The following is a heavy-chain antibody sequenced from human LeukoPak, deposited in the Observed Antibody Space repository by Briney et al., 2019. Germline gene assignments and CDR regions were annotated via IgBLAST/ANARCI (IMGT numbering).Heavy chain of an antibody. J-gene: IGHJ4*02. CDR3: ARHDAGKWLPYFDY. CDR2: IYYSGST. D-gene: IGHD6-19*01. Sequence: KASETLSLTCTVSGGSISNYYWRWTRQAPGEGLEWVGSIYYSGSTNYNPSLKSRVTISVDTSKNQFSLKLSSVTAADTAVYYCARHDAGKWLPYFDYWGRGTLVTVSS. CDR1: GGSISNYY. V-gene: IGHV4-59*08.